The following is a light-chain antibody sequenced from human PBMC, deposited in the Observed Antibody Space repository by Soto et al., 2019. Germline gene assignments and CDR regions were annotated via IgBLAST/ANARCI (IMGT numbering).Light chain of an antibody. CDR3: QQSYGTPLT. J-gene: IGKJ4*01. CDR2: AAS. Sequence: DMEMTQSPSSLSASVGDRVTITCRASQSISNYLNWYQHKPGKVPKLLIYAASSLQSGFPTRFSRSGSGTDFTLTINSLQPEDFATYYCQQSYGTPLTFGGGTKIEIK. CDR1: QSISNY. V-gene: IGKV1-39*01.